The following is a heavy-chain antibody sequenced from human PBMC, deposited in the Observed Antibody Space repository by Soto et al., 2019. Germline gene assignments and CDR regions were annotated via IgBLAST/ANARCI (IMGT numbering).Heavy chain of an antibody. CDR1: VGSISSYY. CDR2: IYYSGST. CDR3: ARRIAARKVRAFDI. D-gene: IGHD6-6*01. J-gene: IGHJ3*02. Sequence: SETLSLTCTVSVGSISSYYWSWIRHPPGKGLEWIGYIYYSGSTNYNPSLKSRVTISVDTSKNQFSLKLSSVTAADTAVYYCARRIAARKVRAFDILGQGTRLTVSS. V-gene: IGHV4-59*01.